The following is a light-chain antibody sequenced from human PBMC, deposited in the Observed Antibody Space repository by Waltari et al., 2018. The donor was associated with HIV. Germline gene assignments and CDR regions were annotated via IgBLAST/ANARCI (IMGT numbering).Light chain of an antibody. Sequence: VMTQSPDTLSVSPGERVTLSCRANQSVGNKLAWYQQRPGQAPRLLMSGASTRATGVPVRFSGSGSGTEFTLAISSLQSEDSAIYYCQQYNQWPETFGQGTKVEIK. V-gene: IGKV3-15*01. J-gene: IGKJ1*01. CDR3: QQYNQWPET. CDR2: GAS. CDR1: QSVGNK.